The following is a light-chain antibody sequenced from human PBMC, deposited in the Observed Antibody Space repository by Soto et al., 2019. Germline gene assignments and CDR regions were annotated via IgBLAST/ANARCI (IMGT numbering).Light chain of an antibody. CDR3: HQRSKWPLS. V-gene: IGKV3-11*01. CDR2: DAS. J-gene: IGKJ4*01. Sequence: EIVLTQSPATLSLSPGTRATLSCRASQSIGNYLAWYQQKPGQPPRLLIYDASNRATGIPARLSGSGFATDITLTIASLAPEDFAVYYCHQRSKWPLSFGGGTKVEIK. CDR1: QSIGNY.